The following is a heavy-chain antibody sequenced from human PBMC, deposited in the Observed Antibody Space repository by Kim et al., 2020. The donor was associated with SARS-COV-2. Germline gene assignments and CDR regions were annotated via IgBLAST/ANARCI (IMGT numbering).Heavy chain of an antibody. CDR3: ARDREYCDCGYYFDY. J-gene: IGHJ4*01. CDR1: GFTFSSYG. D-gene: IGHD2-21*02. CDR2: ISHDGSNK. V-gene: IGHV3-30*03. Sequence: GGSLRLSCAASGFTFSSYGMHWVRQAPGKGLEWVAIISHDGSNKYYAESVKGRFTISRDNYRNTLSLQMNRLRADDTAVYFCARDREYCDCGYYFDYWGPGTLVTVSS.